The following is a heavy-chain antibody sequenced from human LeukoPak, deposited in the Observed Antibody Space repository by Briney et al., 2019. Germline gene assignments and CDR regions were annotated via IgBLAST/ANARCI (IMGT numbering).Heavy chain of an antibody. CDR1: GGSISSSSYY. V-gene: IGHV4-39*07. CDR2: IYYSGST. Sequence: SETLSLTCTVSGGSISSSSYYWGWIRQPPGKGLEWIGSIYYSGSTYYNPSLKSRVTISVDTSKNQFSLKLSSVTAADTAVYYCARVREDCSGGSCYPNFDFDYWGQGTLVTVSS. D-gene: IGHD2-15*01. CDR3: ARVREDCSGGSCYPNFDFDY. J-gene: IGHJ4*02.